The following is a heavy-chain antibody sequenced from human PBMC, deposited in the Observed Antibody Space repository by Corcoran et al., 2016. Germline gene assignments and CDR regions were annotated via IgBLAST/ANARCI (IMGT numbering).Heavy chain of an antibody. CDR1: GFTFSSYN. V-gene: IGHV3-48*04. CDR3: ARDGSEYFSRTSCRSAYYYYGMDV. D-gene: IGHD2-2*01. J-gene: IGHJ6*02. Sequence: EVQLVESGGGSVQPGGSLRLSSAASGFTFSSYNMNWVCQAPGTGLEWVSYISRSSNTIYYADSVKGRLTISRDNAKNSLYLQSNSLRAEDTAVYYCARDGSEYFSRTSCRSAYYYYGMDVWGQGTTVTVSS. CDR2: ISRSSNTI.